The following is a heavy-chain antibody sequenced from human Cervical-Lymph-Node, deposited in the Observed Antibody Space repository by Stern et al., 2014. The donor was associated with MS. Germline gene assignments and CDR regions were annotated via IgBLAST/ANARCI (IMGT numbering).Heavy chain of an antibody. D-gene: IGHD2-2*01. CDR2: IYHSRST. J-gene: IGHJ5*01. V-gene: IGHV4-31*03. Sequence: QLQLQESGPGLVKPSQTLSLTCTVSGGSISSGGYFWSWIRQHPAKGLEWIGYIYHSRSTHYNPSLKSRVTSAVDTSKNQFSLNLSSGTAADTAVYYCARKGAIVPAAIENWFDSWGQGTLVTVSS. CDR1: GGSISSGGYF. CDR3: ARKGAIVPAAIENWFDS.